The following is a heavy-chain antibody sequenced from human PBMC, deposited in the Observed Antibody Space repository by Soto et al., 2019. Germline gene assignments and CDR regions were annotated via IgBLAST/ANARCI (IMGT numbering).Heavy chain of an antibody. CDR2: LQTDGSHP. D-gene: IGHD5-18*01. CDR1: GFTFDYYW. CDR3: ARGFLVYSYGNYDIDV. V-gene: IGHV3-74*01. J-gene: IGHJ6*02. Sequence: GGSLRLSCVASGFTFDYYWMHWVRQAPGEGLMWVSRLQTDGSHPDYADSVKGRFTISRDNAKNSLYLQMNSLRAEDTAVYYCARGFLVYSYGNYDIDVWGPRTTVTASS.